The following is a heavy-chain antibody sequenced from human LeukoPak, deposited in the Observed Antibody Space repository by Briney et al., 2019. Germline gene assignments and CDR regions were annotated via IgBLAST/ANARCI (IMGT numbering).Heavy chain of an antibody. CDR3: ASLWFGELDNWFDP. J-gene: IGHJ5*02. V-gene: IGHV3-74*01. D-gene: IGHD3-10*01. CDR1: GLTFRSYW. CDR2: IYSDGSST. Sequence: PGGSLRLSCAASGLTFRSYWMHGVRDAPGKRLVWVSRIYSDGSSTSYADSVKGRFTISRDNAKNPLYLQMSSLRAEDTAVYYCASLWFGELDNWFDPWGQGTLVTVSS.